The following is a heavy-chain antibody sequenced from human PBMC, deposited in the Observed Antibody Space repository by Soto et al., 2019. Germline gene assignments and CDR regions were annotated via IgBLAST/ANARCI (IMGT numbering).Heavy chain of an antibody. J-gene: IGHJ4*01. D-gene: IGHD3-10*01. CDR2: ISPYNGNT. V-gene: IGHV1-18*01. CDR3: ARDLDGSGSYYIDH. Sequence: ASVKVSCKSSGYIFITYGISWVRQAPGQGLEWMGRISPYNGNTNYAQNLQGRVTMTTVTSTSTAYMELRSLRSDDTAVYYCARDLDGSGSYYIDHWGQ. CDR1: GYIFITYG.